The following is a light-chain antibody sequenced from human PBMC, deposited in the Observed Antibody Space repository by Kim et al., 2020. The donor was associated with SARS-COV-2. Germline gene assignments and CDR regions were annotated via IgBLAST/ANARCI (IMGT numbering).Light chain of an antibody. V-gene: IGLV2-11*01. CDR2: DVS. J-gene: IGLJ2*01. CDR3: CSYAGGYTQVA. CDR1: SSDVGGYNY. Sequence: SVTISCTGTSSDVGGYNYVSWYQQYPGKAPKLMIYDVSKRPSGVPDRFSGSKSGNTTSLTISGLQAEDEADYYCCSYAGGYTQVAFGGGTQLTVL.